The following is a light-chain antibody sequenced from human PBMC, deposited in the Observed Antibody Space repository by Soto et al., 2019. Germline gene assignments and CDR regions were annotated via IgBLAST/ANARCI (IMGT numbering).Light chain of an antibody. CDR3: GTWDSSLSDVV. CDR1: SSNIGNNY. J-gene: IGLJ2*01. V-gene: IGLV1-51*02. Sequence: QSVLTQPPSVSAAPGQKVTISCSGSSSNIGNNYVSWYQQLPGTAPKLLFYENNKRPSGIPDRFSGSKSGTSATLGITGLQSGDEADYYCGTWDSSLSDVVFGGGTKLTVL. CDR2: ENN.